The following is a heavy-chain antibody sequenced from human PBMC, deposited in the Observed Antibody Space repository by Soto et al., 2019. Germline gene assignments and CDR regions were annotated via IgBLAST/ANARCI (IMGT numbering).Heavy chain of an antibody. V-gene: IGHV4-31*03. Sequence: PSETLSLTCTVSGGSISSGGYYWSWIRQHPGKGLEWIGYIYYSGSTYYNPSLKSRVTISVDTSKNQFSLKLSSVTAADTAVYYCARGPSSLFRQTTENYFDYWGQGTQVTVSS. CDR1: GGSISSGGYY. CDR3: ARGPSSLFRQTTENYFDY. D-gene: IGHD2-21*01. CDR2: IYYSGST. J-gene: IGHJ4*02.